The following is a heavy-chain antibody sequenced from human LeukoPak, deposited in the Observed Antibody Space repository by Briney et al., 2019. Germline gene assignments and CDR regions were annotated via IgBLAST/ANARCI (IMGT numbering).Heavy chain of an antibody. CDR2: MYYSVTT. CDR3: ARVDGGNSDWFDP. CDR1: GGSISSTIHY. D-gene: IGHD4-23*01. Sequence: SETLSLTCTVSGGSISSTIHYWGWIRQPPGKGLEWIGSMYYSVTTYYNPSLKSRVTISVDTSKNQFSLKLSSVTAADTAVYYCARVDGGNSDWFDPWGQGTLVTVSS. J-gene: IGHJ5*02. V-gene: IGHV4-39*07.